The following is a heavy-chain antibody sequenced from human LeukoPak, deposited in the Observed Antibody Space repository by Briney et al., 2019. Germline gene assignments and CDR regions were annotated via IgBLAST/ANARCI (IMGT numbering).Heavy chain of an antibody. D-gene: IGHD3-22*01. Sequence: GASVKVSCKASGYTFTNNFMHWVRQAPGQGLEWMGIINPSGDNTWYAQKFQGRVTMTRDMATSTDYMEVSSLRSEDTAVYYCAKGYYYDSSGYLDYWGQGTLVTVSS. J-gene: IGHJ4*02. CDR3: AKGYYYDSSGYLDY. CDR1: GYTFTNNF. CDR2: INPSGDNT. V-gene: IGHV1-46*01.